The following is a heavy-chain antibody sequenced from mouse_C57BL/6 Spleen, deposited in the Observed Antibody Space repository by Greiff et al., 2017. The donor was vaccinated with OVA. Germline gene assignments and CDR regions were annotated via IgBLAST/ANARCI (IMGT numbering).Heavy chain of an antibody. V-gene: IGHV1-74*01. J-gene: IGHJ2*01. CDR1: GYTFTSYW. CDR3: AIGTTVVAHYLDY. CDR2: IHPSDSDT. D-gene: IGHD1-1*01. Sequence: QVQLQQPGAELVKPGASVKVSCKASGYTFTSYWMHWVKQRPGQGLEWIGRIHPSDSDTNYNQKFKGKATLTVDKSSSTAYMQLSSLTSEDSAVEYGAIGTTVVAHYLDYGGQGTTLTVSS.